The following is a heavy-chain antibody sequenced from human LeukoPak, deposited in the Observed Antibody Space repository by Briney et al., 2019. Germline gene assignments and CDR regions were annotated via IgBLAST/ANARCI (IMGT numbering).Heavy chain of an antibody. V-gene: IGHV3-13*01. CDR3: ARGAYYYYYMDV. CDR2: IGTAGDT. Sequence: GGSLRLSCAASGFTFSSYDMHWVRQATGKGLERVSAIGTAGDTYYPGSVKGRFTISRENAKNSLYLQMNSLRAGDTAVYYCARGAYYYYYMDVWGKGTTVTVSS. J-gene: IGHJ6*03. CDR1: GFTFSSYD.